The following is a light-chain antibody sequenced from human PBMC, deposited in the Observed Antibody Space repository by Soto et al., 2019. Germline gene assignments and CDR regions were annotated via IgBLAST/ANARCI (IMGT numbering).Light chain of an antibody. Sequence: EIVLTQSPGTLSLSPGERATLSCRASQSVSSSYLDWYQQKPGQAPSLLIYGISSRATGIPDRFSGSGSGTDFTLTISRLEPEDFAVYYCQQYGSSSMYTFGQGTKLEIK. CDR2: GIS. J-gene: IGKJ2*01. V-gene: IGKV3-20*01. CDR1: QSVSSSY. CDR3: QQYGSSSMYT.